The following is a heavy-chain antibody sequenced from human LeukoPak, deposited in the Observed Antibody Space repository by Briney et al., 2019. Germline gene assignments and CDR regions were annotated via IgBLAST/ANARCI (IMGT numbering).Heavy chain of an antibody. Sequence: PGGSLRLPCAASGFTFASYGMSWVRQAPGKGLEWVSFITTNGGRTSYADSVEGRFTISRDNPRNTLYMQMNSLRDEDTAVYYCAIMHGYYDGTGYWVQWGQGTLVTVSS. CDR2: ITTNGGRT. CDR1: GFTFASYG. D-gene: IGHD3-22*01. V-gene: IGHV3-23*01. J-gene: IGHJ1*01. CDR3: AIMHGYYDGTGYWVQ.